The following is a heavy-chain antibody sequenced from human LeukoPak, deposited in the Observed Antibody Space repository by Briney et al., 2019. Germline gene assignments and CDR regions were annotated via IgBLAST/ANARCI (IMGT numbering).Heavy chain of an antibody. V-gene: IGHV4-39*07. J-gene: IGHJ4*02. CDR1: GGSISSSSYY. D-gene: IGHD1-14*01. CDR2: INHSGST. CDR3: ARRIKGRDHPFDY. Sequence: SETLSLTCTVSGGSISSSSYYWSWIRQPPGKGLEWIGEINHSGSTNYNPSLKSRVTISVDTSKNQFSLKLSSVTAADTAVYYCARRIKGRDHPFDYWGQGTLVTVSS.